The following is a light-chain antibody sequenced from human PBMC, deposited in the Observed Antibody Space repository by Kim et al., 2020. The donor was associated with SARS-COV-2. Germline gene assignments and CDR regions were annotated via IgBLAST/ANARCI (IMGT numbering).Light chain of an antibody. V-gene: IGKV1-5*01. Sequence: GERGTMTWRAGKSRSSGVARYQQQPGKAPKVVIDDASGLESGVPPRFGGSGAGTELTLTVRSVQPAELATYDCPQNNSVPYTFGQGTKLEI. CDR2: DAS. CDR3: PQNNSVPYT. CDR1: KSRSSG. J-gene: IGKJ2*01.